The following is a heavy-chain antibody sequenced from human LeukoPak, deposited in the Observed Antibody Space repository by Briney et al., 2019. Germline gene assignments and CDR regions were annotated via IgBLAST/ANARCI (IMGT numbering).Heavy chain of an antibody. V-gene: IGHV4-4*07. Sequence: SETLSLTCTVSGGSISSYYWSWIRQPAGKGLECIGPIYTTGNANYNPSLKSRVTMSVDTSKNQFSLKLRSVTAADTAVYYCARYERRKDGRPFDYWGQGTLVTVSS. CDR2: IYTTGNA. J-gene: IGHJ4*02. CDR3: ARYERRKDGRPFDY. CDR1: GGSISSYY. D-gene: IGHD5-24*01.